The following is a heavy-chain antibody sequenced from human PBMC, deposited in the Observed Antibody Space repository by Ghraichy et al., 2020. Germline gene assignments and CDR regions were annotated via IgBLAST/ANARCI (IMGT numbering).Heavy chain of an antibody. CDR2: ISYDGSNK. V-gene: IGHV3-30-3*01. CDR3: ARDSPRGTALFTVKLNF. D-gene: IGHD5-18*01. J-gene: IGHJ4*02. CDR1: GFTFSNYA. Sequence: GGSLRLSCAASGFTFSNYAMLWVRQAPGKGLEWVTIISYDGSNKYYADSVKGRFTISRDNAKNTLYLQMNSLRAEDTAVYYCARDSPRGTALFTVKLNFWGQGTPVTVSS.